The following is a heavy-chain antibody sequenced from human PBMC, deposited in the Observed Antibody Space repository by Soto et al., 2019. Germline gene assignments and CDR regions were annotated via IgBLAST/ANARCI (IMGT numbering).Heavy chain of an antibody. CDR1: GYTFTSYY. J-gene: IGHJ4*02. CDR2: INPSGGST. D-gene: IGHD6-19*01. V-gene: IGHV1-46*01. CDR3: GVSSGLAPFDY. Sequence: GASVKISCKTSGYTFTSYYMHCVRQAPGQGLEWMGIINPSGGSTSYAQKFQGRVTMTRDTSTSTVYMELSSLRSEDTAVYYCGVSSGLAPFDYWGQGTLVTVSS.